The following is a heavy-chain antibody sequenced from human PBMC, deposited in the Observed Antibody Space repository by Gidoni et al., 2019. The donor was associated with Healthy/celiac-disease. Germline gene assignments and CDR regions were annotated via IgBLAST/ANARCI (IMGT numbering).Heavy chain of an antibody. CDR3: ASEIDYGDYFTLRNWFDP. CDR1: GDSVSSNSAA. V-gene: IGHV6-1*01. Sequence: QVQLQQSGPGLVKPSQTLSLTCAISGDSVSSNSAAWNWIRQSPSRGLEWLGRTYYRSKWYNDYAVSVKSRITINPDTSKNQFSLQLNSVTPEDTAVYYCASEIDYGDYFTLRNWFDPWGQGTLVTVSS. D-gene: IGHD4-17*01. J-gene: IGHJ5*02. CDR2: TYYRSKWYN.